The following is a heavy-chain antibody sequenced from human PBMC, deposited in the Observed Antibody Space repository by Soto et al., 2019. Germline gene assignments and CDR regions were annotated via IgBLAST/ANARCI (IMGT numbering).Heavy chain of an antibody. CDR3: ARGGLGSWYSYNWFDP. J-gene: IGHJ5*02. CDR2: INHSGST. D-gene: IGHD6-13*01. CDR1: GGSFSGYY. Sequence: QVQLQQWGAGLLKPSETLSLTCAVYGGSFSGYYWSWIRQPPGKGLEWIGEINHSGSTNYNPSLKSRVTILVDTSKNQFSLKLSSVTAADTAVYYCARGGLGSWYSYNWFDPWGQGTLVTVSS. V-gene: IGHV4-34*01.